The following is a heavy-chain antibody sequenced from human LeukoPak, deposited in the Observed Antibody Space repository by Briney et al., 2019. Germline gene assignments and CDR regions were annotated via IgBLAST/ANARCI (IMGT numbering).Heavy chain of an antibody. D-gene: IGHD5-18*01. J-gene: IGHJ4*02. V-gene: IGHV3-23*01. CDR2: ISAGGGNT. CDR1: GFTFSTYA. CDR3: AKDYTWIQLWLDY. Sequence: PGGSLRLSCAASGFTFSTYAMSWVRQAPRKGLEWVSAISAGGGNTYYADSVKGRFTISRDNSKNTLYLQMNSLRAEDTAIYYCAKDYTWIQLWLDYWGQGTLVTVSS.